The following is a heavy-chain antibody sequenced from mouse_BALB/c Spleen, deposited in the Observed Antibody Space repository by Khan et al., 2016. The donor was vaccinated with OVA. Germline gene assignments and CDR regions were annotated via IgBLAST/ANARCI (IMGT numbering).Heavy chain of an antibody. CDR1: GDSITSGY. CDR3: ARSTYRYAFVY. D-gene: IGHD2-14*01. V-gene: IGHV3-8*02. Sequence: EVQLQESGPSLVKPSQTLSLTCSVTGDSITSGYWNWIRKFPGNKLEYMGYMIYSGQTYYNPSLTSRISLTRHPTKNQYYQQSNSETTEDTATYYCARSTYRYAFVYWGQGTLVSVSA. CDR2: MIYSGQT. J-gene: IGHJ3*01.